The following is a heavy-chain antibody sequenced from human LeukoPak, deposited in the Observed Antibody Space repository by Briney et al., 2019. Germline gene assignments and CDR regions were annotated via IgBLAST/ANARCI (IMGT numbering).Heavy chain of an antibody. CDR3: TRDRPGSAITFDY. Sequence: SVKVSCKTSGDTFSSHVMIWVRQAPGQGLEWMGRLFPLTGKLTYAPNFNGRVTFTADQSTTTVYMEMSSLKSDDTAVYYCTRDRPGSAITFDYWGQGTLVTVS. CDR1: GDTFSSHV. V-gene: IGHV1-69*04. J-gene: IGHJ4*02. CDR2: LFPLTGKL. D-gene: IGHD1-14*01.